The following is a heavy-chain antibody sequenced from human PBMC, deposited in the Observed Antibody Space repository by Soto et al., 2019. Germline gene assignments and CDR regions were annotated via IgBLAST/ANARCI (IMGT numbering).Heavy chain of an antibody. CDR2: IIPIFGTA. CDR3: ARAIVVVPAAIGWFDP. D-gene: IGHD2-2*01. CDR1: GGTFSSYS. J-gene: IGHJ5*02. V-gene: IGHV1-69*13. Sequence: SVKVSCKASGGTFSSYSISWVRQAPGQGLEWMGGIIPIFGTANYAQKFQGRVTITADESTSTAYMELSSLRSEDTAVYYCARAIVVVPAAIGWFDPWGQGTLVTVSS.